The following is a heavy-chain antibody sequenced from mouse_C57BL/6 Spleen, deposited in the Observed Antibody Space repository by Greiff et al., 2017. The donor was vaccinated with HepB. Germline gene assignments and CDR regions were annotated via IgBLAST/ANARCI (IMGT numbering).Heavy chain of an antibody. Sequence: QVQLKQPGTELVKPGASVKLSCKASGYTFTSYWMHWVKQRPGQGLEWIGNINPSNGGTNYNEKFKSKATLTVDKSSSTAYMQLSSLTSEDSAVYYCASAQTAQATFAYWGQGTLVTVSA. V-gene: IGHV1-53*01. J-gene: IGHJ3*01. CDR2: INPSNGGT. CDR3: ASAQTAQATFAY. D-gene: IGHD3-2*02. CDR1: GYTFTSYW.